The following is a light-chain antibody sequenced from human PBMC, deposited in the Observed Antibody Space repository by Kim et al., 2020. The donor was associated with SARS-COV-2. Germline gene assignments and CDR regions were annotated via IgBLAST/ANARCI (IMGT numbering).Light chain of an antibody. V-gene: IGLV3-9*01. Sequence: SVALGQTAARTCGGYDIGRKNGHWEQRRPGRAPVVGIYRDSTRPSGIPERFSGSSSGNTATLTINRAQAGDEGDYYCQVWETSAYVFGPGTKVNVL. CDR2: RDS. CDR3: QVWETSAYV. J-gene: IGLJ1*01. CDR1: DIGRKN.